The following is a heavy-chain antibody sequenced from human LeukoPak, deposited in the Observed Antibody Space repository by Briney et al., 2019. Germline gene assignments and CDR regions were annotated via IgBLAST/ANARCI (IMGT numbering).Heavy chain of an antibody. CDR2: INSDGTIT. V-gene: IGHV3-74*03. Sequence: PGGSLRLSCAASGFTFSSYWTHWVRQVPGKGLVWVSRINSDGTITTYADSVKGRFTISRDTAMNTVYLQMNSLRVEDTAVYYCVSLYLAGWGQGTLVTVSS. CDR3: VSLYLAG. D-gene: IGHD2-21*01. CDR1: GFTFSSYW. J-gene: IGHJ4*02.